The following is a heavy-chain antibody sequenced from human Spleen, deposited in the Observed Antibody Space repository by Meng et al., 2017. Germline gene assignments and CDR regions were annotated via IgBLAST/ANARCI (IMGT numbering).Heavy chain of an antibody. CDR1: GYTITNYG. J-gene: IGHJ4*02. Sequence: ASVKVSCKASGYTITNYGITWVRQAPGQGLEWMGWISAYNGNTNYAQNVQGRVTMTTDTSTSTAYMELRSLGSDDTAVYYCARGDDRFDNWGQGTLVTVSS. V-gene: IGHV1-18*01. CDR2: ISAYNGNT. D-gene: IGHD3-3*01. CDR3: ARGDDRFDN.